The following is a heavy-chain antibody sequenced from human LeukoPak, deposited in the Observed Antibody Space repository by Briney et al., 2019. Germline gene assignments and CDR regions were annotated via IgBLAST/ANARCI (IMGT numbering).Heavy chain of an antibody. CDR1: GFTFSRYA. CDR2: INTDSSDI. CDR3: ARDTFQPGLIDS. D-gene: IGHD2-2*01. V-gene: IGHV3-21*05. J-gene: IGHJ4*02. Sequence: GGSLRLSCAASGFTFSRYAMNWVRQAPGKGLQWVSYINTDSSDIHYADSVKGRFTISRDNARNTLYMQLSSLRAEDSAVYYCARDTFQPGLIDSWGQGTLVTVSS.